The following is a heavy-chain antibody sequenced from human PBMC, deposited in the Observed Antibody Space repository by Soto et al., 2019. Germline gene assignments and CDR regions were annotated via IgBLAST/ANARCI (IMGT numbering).Heavy chain of an antibody. CDR1: GGSISISSYY. V-gene: IGHV4-39*01. CDR3: ARQEYYDSSGYLLD. J-gene: IGHJ4*02. CDR2: IYYSGST. D-gene: IGHD3-22*01. Sequence: PSETLSLTCTVSGGSISISSYYWCWIRQPPGKGLEWIGSIYYSGSTYYNPSLKSRVTISVDTSKNQFSLKLSSVTAADTAVYYCARQEYYDSSGYLLDWGQGTLVTVSS.